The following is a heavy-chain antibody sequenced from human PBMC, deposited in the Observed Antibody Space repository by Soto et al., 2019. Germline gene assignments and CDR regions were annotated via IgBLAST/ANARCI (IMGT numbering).Heavy chain of an antibody. CDR2: IYHSGST. CDR1: GGSISSGGYS. J-gene: IGHJ5*02. Sequence: QLQLQESGSGLVKPSQTLSLTCAVSGGSISSGGYSWSWIRQPPGKGLEWIGYIYHSGSTYYNPSLKSRVTIPVDRSKTQFSLKLSSVTAADTAVYYCARGSGYCSGGSCYRWFDPWGQGTLVTVSS. CDR3: ARGSGYCSGGSCYRWFDP. D-gene: IGHD2-15*01. V-gene: IGHV4-30-2*01.